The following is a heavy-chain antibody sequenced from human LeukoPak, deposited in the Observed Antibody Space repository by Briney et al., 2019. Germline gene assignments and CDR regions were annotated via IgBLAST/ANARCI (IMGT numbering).Heavy chain of an antibody. Sequence: SETLSLTCTVSGGSISSGSYYWSWIRQPAGKGVEGIVRIYTSGSTNYNPSPKSRVTISVDTSKNQFSLKLSSVTAADTAVYYCARELKVPGTDWFDPWGQGTLVTVSS. CDR2: IYTSGST. D-gene: IGHD2-8*01. CDR1: GGSISSGSYY. V-gene: IGHV4-61*02. CDR3: ARELKVPGTDWFDP. J-gene: IGHJ5*02.